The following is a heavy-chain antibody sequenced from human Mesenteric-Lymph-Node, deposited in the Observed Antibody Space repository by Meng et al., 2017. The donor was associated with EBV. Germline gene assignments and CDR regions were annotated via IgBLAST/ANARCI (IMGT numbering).Heavy chain of an antibody. CDR1: GYSFINND. Sequence: QVQLVTSGVEVKKPGAPWKVSCKPSGYSFINNDINWVRKPTGQGLEWMGWMNARTGNPGYAQKFQGRVTMTRNTSTSTAYLELSSLTSEDTGVYYCARQQLGRDWFDPWGQGTLVTVSS. D-gene: IGHD4-11*01. CDR2: MNARTGNP. J-gene: IGHJ5*02. V-gene: IGHV1-8*01. CDR3: ARQQLGRDWFDP.